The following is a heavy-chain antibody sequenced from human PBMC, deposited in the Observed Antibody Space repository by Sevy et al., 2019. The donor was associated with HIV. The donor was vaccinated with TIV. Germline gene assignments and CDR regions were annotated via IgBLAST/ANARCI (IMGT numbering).Heavy chain of an antibody. CDR2: ISTYNDDT. Sequence: ASVKVSCKASGYTFTSHGISWVRRAPGQGLEWVGWISTYNDDTKYAQKVQGRVTMTTDTSTTTVFMELRSLRSDDTAIYYCARDLPPLDYYGSGSYYTSDYWGQGTLVTVSS. V-gene: IGHV1-18*01. D-gene: IGHD3-10*01. CDR1: GYTFTSHG. J-gene: IGHJ4*02. CDR3: ARDLPPLDYYGSGSYYTSDY.